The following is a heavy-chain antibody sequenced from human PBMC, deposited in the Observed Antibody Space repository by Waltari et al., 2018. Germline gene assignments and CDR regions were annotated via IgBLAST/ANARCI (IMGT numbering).Heavy chain of an antibody. J-gene: IGHJ4*02. CDR2: IYYSGST. CDR1: GGSISSHH. V-gene: IGHV4-59*11. Sequence: QVQLQESGPGLVKPSETLSLTCTVSGGSISSHHWSWIRQPPGKGLEWIGYIYYSGSTNYNPSLKSRVTISVDTSKNQFSLKLSSVTAADTAVYYCARVRSSSVDYWGQGTLVTVSS. D-gene: IGHD6-13*01. CDR3: ARVRSSSVDY.